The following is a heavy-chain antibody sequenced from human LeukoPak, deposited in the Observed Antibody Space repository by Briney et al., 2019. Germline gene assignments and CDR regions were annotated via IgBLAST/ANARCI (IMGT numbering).Heavy chain of an antibody. CDR1: GFTFSTYW. CDR2: INQDGSKK. CDR3: ARVFSGWYGNYMVV. J-gene: IGHJ6*03. V-gene: IGHV3-7*01. D-gene: IGHD6-19*01. Sequence: PGGSLRLSCEASGFTFSTYWMIWVRQAPGKGLEWVANINQDGSKKYYVDSIKGRFTISRDNAKNSLYLQMISLRAEDTALYYCARVFSGWYGNYMVVWGKGTTVTVSS.